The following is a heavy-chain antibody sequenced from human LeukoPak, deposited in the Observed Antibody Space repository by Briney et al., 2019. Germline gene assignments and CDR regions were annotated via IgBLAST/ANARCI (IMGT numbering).Heavy chain of an antibody. J-gene: IGHJ4*02. V-gene: IGHV3-30*04. D-gene: IGHD1-1*01. Sequence: GGSLRLSCAASGFTFSSYAMHWVHQAPGKGLEWVAVISYDGSNKYYADSVKGRFTISRDNSKNTLYLQMNSLRAEDTAVYYCATLDGVDYWGQGTLVTVSS. CDR1: GFTFSSYA. CDR3: ATLDGVDY. CDR2: ISYDGSNK.